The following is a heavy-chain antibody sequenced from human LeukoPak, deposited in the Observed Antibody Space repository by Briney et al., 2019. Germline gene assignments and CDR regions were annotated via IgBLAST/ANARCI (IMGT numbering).Heavy chain of an antibody. CDR3: AQSGRGYKD. V-gene: IGHV3-11*01. CDR2: ISSSGSNI. J-gene: IGHJ4*02. CDR1: GFTFSDYY. Sequence: GGSLRLPCAASGFTFSDYYMSWIRQAPGKGLEWVAYISSSGSNIHYADSVRGRFTISRDNAKNSLYLQMNSLRADDTAVYYCAQSGRGYKDWGQGTLVTVSS. D-gene: IGHD5-18*01.